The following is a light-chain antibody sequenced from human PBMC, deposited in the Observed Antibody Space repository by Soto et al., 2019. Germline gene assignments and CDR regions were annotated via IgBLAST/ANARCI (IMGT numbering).Light chain of an antibody. CDR1: QSVNGY. CDR3: QHRGNWPQYA. Sequence: DIVLTQSPATLSLSPGERATLSCRASQSVNGYLAWYQQKPGQAPRLLIYDASNRATGIPARFSGSGSGTDFTLRISGIELDDFAVYYCQHRGNWPQYAFGRGTKLEIK. J-gene: IGKJ2*01. CDR2: DAS. V-gene: IGKV3-11*01.